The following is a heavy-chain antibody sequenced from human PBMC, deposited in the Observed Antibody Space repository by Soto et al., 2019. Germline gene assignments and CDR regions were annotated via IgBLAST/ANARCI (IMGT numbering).Heavy chain of an antibody. Sequence: ASVKVSCKASGYTFSSYYMHWVRQAPGQGLEWVGLINPSGVSTNYAQKLQGRVTMTRDTSTSTVYLELSSLSSEDTAVYYCARASGSGRRFGYWGQGTLVTVSS. CDR2: INPSGVST. D-gene: IGHD2-15*01. J-gene: IGHJ4*02. V-gene: IGHV1-46*03. CDR3: ARASGSGRRFGY. CDR1: GYTFSSYY.